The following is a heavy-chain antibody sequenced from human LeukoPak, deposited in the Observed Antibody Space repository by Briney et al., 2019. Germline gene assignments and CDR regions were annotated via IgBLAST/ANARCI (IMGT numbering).Heavy chain of an antibody. CDR2: IIPILGIA. CDR1: GGTFSSYA. D-gene: IGHD1-26*01. V-gene: IGHV1-69*04. Sequence: SVKVSCKASGGTFSSYAISWVRQAPGQGLEWMGRIIPILGIANYAQKFQGRVTITADKSTSTAYMELSSLRSEDTAVYYCATAYSGSYYPSDYWGQGTLVTVSS. CDR3: ATAYSGSYYPSDY. J-gene: IGHJ4*02.